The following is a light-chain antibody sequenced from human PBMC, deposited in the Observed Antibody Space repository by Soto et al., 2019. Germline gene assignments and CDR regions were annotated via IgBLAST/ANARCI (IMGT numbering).Light chain of an antibody. V-gene: IGLV2-14*01. CDR1: NNDVGGFDF. J-gene: IGLJ3*02. CDR2: EVS. Sequence: QSVLTQPASVSGSPGQSITISCTGTNNDVGGFDFVSWYHQHPGKAPELVIYEVSNRPSGVSNRFSGSKSGNTASLTISGLQAEDESDYYCSSYSAGGTGVFGRWT. CDR3: SSYSAGGTGV.